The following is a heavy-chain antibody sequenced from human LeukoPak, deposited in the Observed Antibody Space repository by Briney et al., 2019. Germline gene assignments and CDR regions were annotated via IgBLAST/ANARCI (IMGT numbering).Heavy chain of an antibody. V-gene: IGHV3-23*01. CDR2: IDRRGGNT. Sequence: GGSLRLSCAASGFNFSDYVMIWVRQAPGKGLEWVSSIDRRGGNTYYADSVKGRFTISRDNSKNTLSLLMNSLRAEDTAVYHCASKTGKTGTYDWGQGTLVTVSS. CDR3: ASKTGKTGTYD. J-gene: IGHJ4*02. CDR1: GFNFSDYV. D-gene: IGHD1-1*01.